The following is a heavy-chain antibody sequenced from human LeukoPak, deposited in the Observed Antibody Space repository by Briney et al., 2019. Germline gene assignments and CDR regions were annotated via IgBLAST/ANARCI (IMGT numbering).Heavy chain of an antibody. CDR2: IYWNDDK. CDR1: GFSLSTSGVG. J-gene: IGHJ4*02. D-gene: IGHD3-3*01. Sequence: VSGPTLVNPTQTLTLTCTFSGFSLSTSGVGVGWIRQPPGKALEWPALIYWNDDKRYSPSLKSRLTITKDTSKNQVVLTMTNMDPVDTATYYCAHMDYDFWSGFLYIDCWGQGTLVTVSS. CDR3: AHMDYDFWSGFLYIDC. V-gene: IGHV2-5*01.